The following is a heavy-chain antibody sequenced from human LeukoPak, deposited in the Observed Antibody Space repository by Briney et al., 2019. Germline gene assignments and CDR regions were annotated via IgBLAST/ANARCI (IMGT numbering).Heavy chain of an antibody. Sequence: ASVKVSCKASGYTFTSYDISWVRQATGQGLEWMGWMNPNSGNTGYAQKFQGRVTMTRNTSISTAYMELSSLRSEDTAVYYCARGIVVVPAAIFGWFDPWGQGTLVTVSS. CDR1: GYTFTSYD. V-gene: IGHV1-8*01. CDR3: ARGIVVVPAAIFGWFDP. CDR2: MNPNSGNT. D-gene: IGHD2-2*01. J-gene: IGHJ5*02.